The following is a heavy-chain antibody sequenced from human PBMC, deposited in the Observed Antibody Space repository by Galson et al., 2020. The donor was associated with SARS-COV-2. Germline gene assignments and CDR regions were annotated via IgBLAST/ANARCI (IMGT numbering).Heavy chain of an antibody. D-gene: IGHD3-10*01. J-gene: IGHJ4*02. Sequence: GGSLRLSCAASGFTFSSYGMHWVRQAPGKGLEWVAVIWYDGSNKYYADSVKGRFTISRDNSKNTLYLQMNSLRAEDTAVYYCARDLRFGESLDYFDYWGQGTLVTVSS. CDR2: IWYDGSNK. CDR1: GFTFSSYG. V-gene: IGHV3-33*01. CDR3: ARDLRFGESLDYFDY.